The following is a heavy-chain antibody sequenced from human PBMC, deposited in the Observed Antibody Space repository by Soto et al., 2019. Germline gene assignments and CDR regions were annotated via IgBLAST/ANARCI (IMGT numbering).Heavy chain of an antibody. D-gene: IGHD2-15*01. CDR3: AAEGGHCSGGSCEEYYYYGMDV. V-gene: IGHV1-58*01. J-gene: IGHJ6*02. CDR2: IVVGSGNT. Sequence: ASVKVSCKASGFTFTSSAVQWVRQARGQRLEWIGWIVVGSGNTNYAQKFQERVTIARDMSTSTAYMELSSLRSEDTAVYYCAAEGGHCSGGSCEEYYYYGMDVWGQGTTVTVSS. CDR1: GFTFTSSA.